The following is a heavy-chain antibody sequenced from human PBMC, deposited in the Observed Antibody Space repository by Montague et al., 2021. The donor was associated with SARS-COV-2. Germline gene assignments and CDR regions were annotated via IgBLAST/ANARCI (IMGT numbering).Heavy chain of an antibody. CDR1: GGSISSYY. V-gene: IGHV4-59*01. CDR3: ARRSLGYGSGGSCYSAFDP. D-gene: IGHD2-15*01. Sequence: SETLSLTCTVSGGSISSYYWSWIRQPPGKGLEWIGYINYSWSTNYNPSLKSRVTISVYTSRNQFSLKLSSVTAADTAVYYCARRSLGYGSGGSCYSAFDPWGRGTLVTVSS. CDR2: INYSWST. J-gene: IGHJ5*02.